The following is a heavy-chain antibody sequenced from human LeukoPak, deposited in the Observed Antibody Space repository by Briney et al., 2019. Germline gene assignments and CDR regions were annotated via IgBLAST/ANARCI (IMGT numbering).Heavy chain of an antibody. Sequence: GESLKISCKGSGYRFTSSWISWVRQMPGKGLEWMGRIDPSDSYTNYSPSFQGHVTISADKSINTAYLHWSSLKASDTSMFYCARPLASGYSSIFDAFDIWGRGTMVTVSS. CDR3: ARPLASGYSSIFDAFDI. V-gene: IGHV5-10-1*01. D-gene: IGHD6-13*01. J-gene: IGHJ3*02. CDR2: IDPSDSYT. CDR1: GYRFTSSW.